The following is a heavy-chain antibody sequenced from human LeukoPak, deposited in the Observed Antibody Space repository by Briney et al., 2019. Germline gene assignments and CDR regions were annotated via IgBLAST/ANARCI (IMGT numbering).Heavy chain of an antibody. V-gene: IGHV1-8*02. CDR1: GYTFTTYD. CDR3: ARRAVGNSYYSYMDV. Sequence: GASVKVSCKASGYTFTTYDINWVRQVTGQGLEWVGWMNPNSGNTAYAQNFQGRVTITSNTSISTAYMDLTSLRSEDTAVYYCARRAVGNSYYSYMDVWGKGTTVTVSS. J-gene: IGHJ6*03. CDR2: MNPNSGNT. D-gene: IGHD6-19*01.